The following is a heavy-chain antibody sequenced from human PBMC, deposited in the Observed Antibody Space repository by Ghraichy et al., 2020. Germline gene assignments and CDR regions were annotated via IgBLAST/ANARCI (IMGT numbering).Heavy chain of an antibody. D-gene: IGHD5-24*01. CDR2: INPSGGST. J-gene: IGHJ4*02. CDR1: GYTFTSYY. Sequence: ASVKVSCKASGYTFTSYYMHWVRQAPGQGLEWMGIINPSGGSTSYAQKFQGRVTMTRDTSTSTVYMELSSLRSEDTAVYYCAREAGHPSRDGYNVSIPPPEPFDYWGQGTLVIVSS. V-gene: IGHV1-46*01. CDR3: AREAGHPSRDGYNVSIPPPEPFDY.